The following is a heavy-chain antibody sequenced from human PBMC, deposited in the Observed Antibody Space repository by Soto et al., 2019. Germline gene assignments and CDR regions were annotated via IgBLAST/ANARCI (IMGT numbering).Heavy chain of an antibody. D-gene: IGHD2-8*01. CDR3: AKDWGMGMMGGKFQH. CDR1: GFTFSSYG. Sequence: PGGSLRLSCAASGFTFSSYGMHWVRQAPGKGLEWVAVISYDGSNKYYADSVKGRFTISRDNSKNTLYLQMNSLRAEDTAVYYCAKDWGMGMMGGKFQHWGQGTLVTVSS. J-gene: IGHJ1*01. CDR2: ISYDGSNK. V-gene: IGHV3-30*18.